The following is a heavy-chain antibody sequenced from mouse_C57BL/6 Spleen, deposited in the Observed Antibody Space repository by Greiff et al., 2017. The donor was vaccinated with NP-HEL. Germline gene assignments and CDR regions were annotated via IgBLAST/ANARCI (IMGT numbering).Heavy chain of an antibody. V-gene: IGHV1-50*01. J-gene: IGHJ2*01. D-gene: IGHD1-1*01. CDR3: ARSRYGSSLVGLY. Sequence: QVQLQQPGAELVKPGASVKLSCKASGYTFTSYWMQWVKQRPGQGLEWIGEIDPSDSYTNYNQKFKGKATLTVDTSSSTAYMQLSSLTSEDSAVYYCARSRYGSSLVGLYWGQGTTLTVSS. CDR1: GYTFTSYW. CDR2: IDPSDSYT.